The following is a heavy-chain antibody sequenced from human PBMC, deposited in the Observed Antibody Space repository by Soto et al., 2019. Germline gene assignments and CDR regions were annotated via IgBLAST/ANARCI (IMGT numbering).Heavy chain of an antibody. CDR1: GFTFSDYY. J-gene: IGHJ5*02. CDR3: ARTFVSNPAWFDP. Sequence: GGSPRLSCAASGFTFSDYYMSWIRQAPGKGLEWVSYISSSGSTIYYADSVKGRFTISRDNAKNSLYLQMNSLRAEDTAVYYCARTFVSNPAWFDPWGQGTLVTVSS. D-gene: IGHD3-16*02. CDR2: ISSSGSTI. V-gene: IGHV3-11*01.